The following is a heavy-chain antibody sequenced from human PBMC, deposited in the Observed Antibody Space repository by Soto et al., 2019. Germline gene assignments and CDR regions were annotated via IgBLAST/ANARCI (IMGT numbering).Heavy chain of an antibody. Sequence: ASAQVSFQASGYTFPRSYMHWVRQAPRQGLEWMGWINPNSGGTNYAQKFQGWVTMTRDTSISTAYMELSRLRSDDTAVYYCARALGNSPEGYYFDYWGQGTLVTVSS. CDR3: ARALGNSPEGYYFDY. D-gene: IGHD4-4*01. V-gene: IGHV1-2*04. J-gene: IGHJ4*02. CDR1: GYTFPRSY. CDR2: INPNSGGT.